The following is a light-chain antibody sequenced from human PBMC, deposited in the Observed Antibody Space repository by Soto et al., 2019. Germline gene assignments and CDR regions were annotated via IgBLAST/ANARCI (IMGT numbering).Light chain of an antibody. CDR3: QLRSNWPPYT. CDR2: DAS. J-gene: IGKJ2*01. V-gene: IGKV3-11*01. CDR1: QSVSSY. Sequence: EIVLTQSPATLSLSPGERVTLSCRASQSVSSYLAWYQQKPGQAPRLLIYDASNRATGIPARFSGSGSGTDFTLTISGLEPEDFAVYYCQLRSNWPPYTFGQGTKLEIK.